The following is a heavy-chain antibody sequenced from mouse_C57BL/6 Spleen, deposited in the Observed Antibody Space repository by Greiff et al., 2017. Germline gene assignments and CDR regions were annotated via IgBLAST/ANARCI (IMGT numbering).Heavy chain of an antibody. CDR3: ARGWNDYGFDY. D-gene: IGHD2-4*01. V-gene: IGHV1-55*01. CDR1: GYTFTSYW. J-gene: IGHJ2*01. CDR2: IYPGSGST. Sequence: VQLQQPGAELVKPGASVKMSCKASGYTFTSYWITWVKQRPGQGLEWIGDIYPGSGSTNYNEKFKSKATLTVATSSSTAYMQLSGLTSEDSAVYYCARGWNDYGFDYWGQGTTLTVSS.